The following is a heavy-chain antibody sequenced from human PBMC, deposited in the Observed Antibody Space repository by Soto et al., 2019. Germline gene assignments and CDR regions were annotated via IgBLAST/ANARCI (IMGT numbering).Heavy chain of an antibody. CDR1: GYIFHNYW. J-gene: IGHJ4*02. Sequence: HGESLKISCQASGYIFHNYWIGWVCQMPGKGLEWLGIIYPGDSNIRYNPSFQGQVAISADKSLSTTYLHWSSLKASDTAMYYCARQRYFDYWGQGTLVTVSS. CDR2: IYPGDSNI. V-gene: IGHV5-51*01. CDR3: ARQRYFDY.